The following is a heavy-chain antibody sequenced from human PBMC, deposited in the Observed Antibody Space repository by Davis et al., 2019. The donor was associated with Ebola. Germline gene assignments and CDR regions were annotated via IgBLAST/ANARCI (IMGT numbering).Heavy chain of an antibody. D-gene: IGHD1-20*01. V-gene: IGHV5-51*01. CDR3: ETLRRTITGMDDAFDI. J-gene: IGHJ3*02. CDR1: GYSFTSHW. CDR2: IFPGDSDT. Sequence: GESLKISCTGSGYSFTSHWIVWVRQMPGKGLECMGIIFPGDSDTRYSPSFRGQVTISADKYITTAYLQWTSLKASDTAMYYCETLRRTITGMDDAFDIWGQGTMVTVSS.